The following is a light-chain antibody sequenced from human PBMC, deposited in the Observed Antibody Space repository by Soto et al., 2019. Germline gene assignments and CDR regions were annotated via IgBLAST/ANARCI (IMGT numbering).Light chain of an antibody. J-gene: IGLJ3*02. CDR1: SSDVGGYNY. CDR3: SSYTSSSTLWV. Sequence: QSVLTQPASVSGSPGQSITISGTGTSSDVGGYNYVSWYQQHPGKAPKLMIYDVSNRPSGVSNRFSGSKSGNTASLTISGLQAEDEADYYCSSYTSSSTLWVFGGGTKLTVL. V-gene: IGLV2-14*01. CDR2: DVS.